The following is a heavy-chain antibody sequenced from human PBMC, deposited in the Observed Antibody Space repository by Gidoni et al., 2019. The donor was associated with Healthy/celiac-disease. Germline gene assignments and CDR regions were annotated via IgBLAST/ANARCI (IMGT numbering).Heavy chain of an antibody. V-gene: IGHV4-39*01. CDR3: AEGQRITMVRGVILDAFDI. J-gene: IGHJ3*02. D-gene: IGHD3-10*01. Sequence: QLQLQESGPGLVKPSETLSLTRTVSCGSISSSSYYWGWVRQPPGKGLEWIGSIYYSGRPYYNPSLKSRVTLSVDTSKNQFSLKLSSGTATDTAVYYCAEGQRITMVRGVILDAFDIWGQGTMVTVSS. CDR2: IYYSGRP. CDR1: CGSISSSSYY.